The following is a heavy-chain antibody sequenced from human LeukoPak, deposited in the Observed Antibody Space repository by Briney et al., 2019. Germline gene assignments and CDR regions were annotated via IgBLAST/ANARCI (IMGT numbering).Heavy chain of an antibody. D-gene: IGHD3-22*01. CDR2: IYHSGST. Sequence: SETLSLTCAVSGGSISSGGYSWSWIRQPPGKGLEWVGYIYHSGSTYYNPSLKSRVTISVDRSKNQFSQKQSSVTAADTAVYYCARVIRSGYPDYWGQGTLVTVSS. CDR3: ARVIRSGYPDY. CDR1: GGSISSGGYS. J-gene: IGHJ4*02. V-gene: IGHV4-30-2*01.